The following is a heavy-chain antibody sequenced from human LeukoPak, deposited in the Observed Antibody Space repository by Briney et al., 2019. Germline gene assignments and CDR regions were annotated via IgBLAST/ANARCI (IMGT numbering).Heavy chain of an antibody. D-gene: IGHD3-16*02. CDR1: GFTFSSYA. J-gene: IGHJ4*02. Sequence: PGGSLRLSCAASGFTFSSYAMSWVRQAPGKGLEWVSAISGSGGSTYYADSVKGRFTISRDNSKNTLYLQMNSLRAEDTAVYYCAKQSPDSTTYYDYVWGSYLHYYFDYWGQGTLVTVSS. V-gene: IGHV3-23*01. CDR2: ISGSGGST. CDR3: AKQSPDSTTYYDYVWGSYLHYYFDY.